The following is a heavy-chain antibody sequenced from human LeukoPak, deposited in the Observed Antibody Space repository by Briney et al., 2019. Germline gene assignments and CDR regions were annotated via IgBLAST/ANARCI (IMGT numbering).Heavy chain of an antibody. CDR2: ISTSGVST. CDR3: AKNTSGTYLDY. D-gene: IGHD1-26*01. V-gene: IGHV3-23*01. J-gene: IGHJ4*02. Sequence: GGSLRLSCAASGFTFSSYAMTWVRQAPGKGLEWVSSISTSGVSTNYAVSVKGQFTISRDNSKTMVYLQMNSLRAEDTAVYYCAKNTSGTYLDYWGQGILVTVSS. CDR1: GFTFSSYA.